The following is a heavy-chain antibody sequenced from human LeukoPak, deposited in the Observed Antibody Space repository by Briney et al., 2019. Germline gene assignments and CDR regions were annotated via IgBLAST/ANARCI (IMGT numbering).Heavy chain of an antibody. CDR2: IWYDGSNK. CDR1: GFTFSSYG. J-gene: IGHJ4*02. V-gene: IGHV3-33*01. CDR3: ARDSGAGWELPKYYFDY. Sequence: GRSLRLSCAASGFTFSSYGMHWVRQAPGKGLEWVAVIWYDGSNKYYADSVKGRFTISRDNSKNTLYLQMTSLRAEDTAVYYCARDSGAGWELPKYYFDYWGQGTLVTVSS. D-gene: IGHD1-26*01.